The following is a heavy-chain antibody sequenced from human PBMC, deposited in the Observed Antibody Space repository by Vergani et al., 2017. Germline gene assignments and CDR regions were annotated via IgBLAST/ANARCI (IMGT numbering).Heavy chain of an antibody. CDR3: AREYYDFWSGYYTGGWFDP. CDR2: IYHSGST. D-gene: IGHD3-3*01. Sequence: QLQLQESGSGLVKPSQTLSLTCAVSGGSISSGGYSWSWIRQPPGKGLEWIGYIYHSGSTYYNPSLKSRVTISVDRSKNQFSLKLISVTAADTAVYYCAREYYDFWSGYYTGGWFDPWGQGTLVTVSS. J-gene: IGHJ5*02. CDR1: GGSISSGGYS. V-gene: IGHV4-30-2*01.